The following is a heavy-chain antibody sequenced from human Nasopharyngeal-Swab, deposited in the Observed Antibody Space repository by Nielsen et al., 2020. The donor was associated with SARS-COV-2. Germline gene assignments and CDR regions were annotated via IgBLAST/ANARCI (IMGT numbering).Heavy chain of an antibody. D-gene: IGHD2-15*01. V-gene: IGHV3-30*03. CDR2: ISSDGSDK. CDR3: ASLRADTPDFAY. Sequence: GGSLRLSCVASRFTFSRWPVHWVRQAPGKGLEWVTVISSDGSDKQYVDSVEGRFTISRDNSKNTLYLQVKSLRADDTGVYYCASLRADTPDFAYLGQGTLVTVSS. CDR1: RFTFSRWP. J-gene: IGHJ4*02.